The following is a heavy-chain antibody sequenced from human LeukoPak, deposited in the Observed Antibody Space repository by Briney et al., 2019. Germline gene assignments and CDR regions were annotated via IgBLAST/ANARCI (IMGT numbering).Heavy chain of an antibody. CDR2: INHSGNT. J-gene: IGHJ4*02. Sequence: SETLSLTCAVYGESFSSYYWSWIRQPPGKGLEWIGEINHSGNTNYNPSLKSRVTISVDTSKNQFSLKLSSVTAADTAEYYCAVTMVRGVHTHFDYWGQGTLVTVSS. V-gene: IGHV4-34*01. CDR3: AVTMVRGVHTHFDY. CDR1: GESFSSYY. D-gene: IGHD3-10*01.